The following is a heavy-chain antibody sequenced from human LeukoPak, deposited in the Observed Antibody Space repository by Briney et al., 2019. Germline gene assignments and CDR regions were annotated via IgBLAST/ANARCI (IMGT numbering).Heavy chain of an antibody. Sequence: PSETLSLTCTVSGGSLNSYYWSWIRQPPGQGLEWIAYISYSGTASYNPSLKSRVTILVDTSKKQFSLKLSSVTAADTAMYYCARAQRYSYGYFDYWGQGSLVTVSS. D-gene: IGHD5-18*01. CDR1: GGSLNSYY. V-gene: IGHV4-59*01. CDR2: ISYSGTA. CDR3: ARAQRYSYGYFDY. J-gene: IGHJ4*02.